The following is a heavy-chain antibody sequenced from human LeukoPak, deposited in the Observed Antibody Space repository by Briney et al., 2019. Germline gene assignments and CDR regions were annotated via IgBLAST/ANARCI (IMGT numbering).Heavy chain of an antibody. J-gene: IGHJ6*02. CDR2: IYYSGST. V-gene: IGHV4-31*11. CDR3: ARDSIWFGEKDYYGMDV. Sequence: SETLSLTCAVYGGSFSGYYWSWIRQHPGKGLEWIGYIYYSGSTYYNPSLKSRVTISVDTSKNQFSLKLSSVTAADTAVYYCARDSIWFGEKDYYGMDVWGQGTTVTVSS. D-gene: IGHD3-10*01. CDR1: GGSFSGYY.